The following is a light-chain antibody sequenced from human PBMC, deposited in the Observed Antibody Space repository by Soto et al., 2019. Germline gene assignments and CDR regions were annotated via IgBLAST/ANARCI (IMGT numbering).Light chain of an antibody. J-gene: IGKJ5*01. CDR1: LSVSRSQ. Sequence: EIVLTPSPGTLSLSPGEGATLSCRASLSVSRSQLAWYQQIPGRAPRLLIYGVSSRATGIPDRFRGSGSGTDFTLTISRLEPEDFAVYYCQHYDSSPPSITFGQGTRLEIK. CDR3: QHYDSSPPSIT. V-gene: IGKV3-20*01. CDR2: GVS.